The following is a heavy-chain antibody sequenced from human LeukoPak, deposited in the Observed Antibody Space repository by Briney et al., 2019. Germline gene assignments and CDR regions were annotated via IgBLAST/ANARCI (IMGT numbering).Heavy chain of an antibody. Sequence: PGGSLRLSCAASGFTFSSYGMHWVRQAPGKGLEWVAVTSYDGSNKYYADSVKGRFTISRDNSKNTLYLQMNSLRAEDTAVYYCAKDNAGVSTPFDYWGQGTLVTVSS. CDR2: TSYDGSNK. D-gene: IGHD2-2*01. V-gene: IGHV3-30*18. J-gene: IGHJ4*02. CDR3: AKDNAGVSTPFDY. CDR1: GFTFSSYG.